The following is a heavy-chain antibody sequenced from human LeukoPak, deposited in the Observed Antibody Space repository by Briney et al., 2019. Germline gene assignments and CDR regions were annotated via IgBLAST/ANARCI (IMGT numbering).Heavy chain of an antibody. J-gene: IGHJ6*03. CDR1: GFTFSSYE. Sequence: PGGSLRLSCAASGFTFSSYEMNWVRQAPGKGLEWVSYISSSGSTTYYADSVKGRFTISRDNAKNSLYLQMNSLRAEDTAVYYCAGVGGSGAGYYYYYMDVWGKGTTVTVSS. D-gene: IGHD6-19*01. CDR3: AGVGGSGAGYYYYYMDV. V-gene: IGHV3-48*03. CDR2: ISSSGSTT.